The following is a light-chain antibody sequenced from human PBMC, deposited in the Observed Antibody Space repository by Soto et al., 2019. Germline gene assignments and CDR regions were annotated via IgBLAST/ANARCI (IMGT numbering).Light chain of an antibody. CDR1: QSVSSSY. CDR2: GAS. V-gene: IGKV3-15*01. CDR3: QQYSNRTPST. J-gene: IGKJ1*01. Sequence: EIVLTQSPCTLSLSPGERATLSCRASQSVSSSYLAWYQQKPGQAPRLLIYGASTRATGLPARFSGSGSGTEFTLTIISRLSADYAVYYYQQYSNRTPSTFGQGTQVDIK.